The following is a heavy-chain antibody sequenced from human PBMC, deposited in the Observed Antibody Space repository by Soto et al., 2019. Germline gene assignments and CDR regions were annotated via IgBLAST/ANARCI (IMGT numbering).Heavy chain of an antibody. CDR3: ERRGVEDGYSARWFDT. CDR1: GFTFSNYG. J-gene: IGHJ5*02. Sequence: GGSLRLSCEGSGFTFSNYGMSWVRQAPGKGLEWVSGIGSSGTTYYADSVKGRFTVSRDNSKKTMYMQMNSLRADETAVYYCERRGVEDGYSARWFDTWGQGALVTVSS. CDR2: IGSSGTT. V-gene: IGHV3-23*01. D-gene: IGHD5-18*01.